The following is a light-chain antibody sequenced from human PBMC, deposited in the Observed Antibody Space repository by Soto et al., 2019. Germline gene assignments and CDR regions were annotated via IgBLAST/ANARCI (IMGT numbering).Light chain of an antibody. CDR1: SSNIGAGYD. J-gene: IGLJ1*01. Sequence: QSVLKQPPSVSGAPGQRVTISCTGGSSNIGAGYDVHWYQQLPGTAPKLLIYGNSNRPSGVPDRFSGSKSGTSASLAITGLQAEDEADYYCQSYDSSLSALYVFGTGTKVTVL. CDR2: GNS. CDR3: QSYDSSLSALYV. V-gene: IGLV1-40*01.